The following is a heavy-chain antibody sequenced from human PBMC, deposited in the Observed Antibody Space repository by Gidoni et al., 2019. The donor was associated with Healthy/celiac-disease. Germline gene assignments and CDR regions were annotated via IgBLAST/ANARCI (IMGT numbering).Heavy chain of an antibody. CDR2: IIPILGIA. CDR3: ARGGAVAASYWYFDL. V-gene: IGHV1-69*04. CDR1: GGTFSSYA. D-gene: IGHD6-19*01. Sequence: QVQLVQSGAEVKKPGSSVKVSCKASGGTFSSYAISWVRQAPGQGLEWMGRIIPILGIANYAQKFQGRVTITADKSTSTAYMELSSLRSEDTAVYYCARGGAVAASYWYFDLWGRGTLVTVSS. J-gene: IGHJ2*01.